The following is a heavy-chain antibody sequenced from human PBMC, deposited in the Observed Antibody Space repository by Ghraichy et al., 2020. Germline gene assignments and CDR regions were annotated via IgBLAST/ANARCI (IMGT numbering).Heavy chain of an antibody. V-gene: IGHV3-7*01. CDR1: GFTFGSYW. CDR2: IKQEESVK. J-gene: IGHJ3*01. Sequence: GGSLRLSFAASGFTFGSYWRTWLRQAPGKGLEWVANIKQEESVKNYLDSVKGRFTISRDNARSSLFLQMNSLRAEDTAIYYCARDPGQRRGSTYYDIFDVWGQGTMVTVSS. D-gene: IGHD3-9*01. CDR3: ARDPGQRRGSTYYDIFDV.